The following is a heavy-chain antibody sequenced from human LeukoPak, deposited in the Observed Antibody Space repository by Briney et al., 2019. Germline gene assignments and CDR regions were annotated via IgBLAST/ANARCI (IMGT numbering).Heavy chain of an antibody. CDR2: ISSSSSYI. V-gene: IGHV3-21*04. CDR3: AKDYYDFWSGYSSYYYYGMDV. D-gene: IGHD3-3*01. J-gene: IGHJ6*02. CDR1: GFTFSSYS. Sequence: KPGGSLRLSCAASGFTFSSYSMNWVRQAPGKGLEWVSSISSSSSYIYYADSVKGRFTISRDNAKNSLYLQMNSLRAEDTAVYYCAKDYYDFWSGYSSYYYYGMDVWGQGTTVTVSS.